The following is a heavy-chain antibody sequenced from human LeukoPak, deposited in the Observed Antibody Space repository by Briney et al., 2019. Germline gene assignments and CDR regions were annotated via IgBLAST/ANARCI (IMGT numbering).Heavy chain of an antibody. D-gene: IGHD6-13*01. V-gene: IGHV1-69*05. CDR3: ARAIFGIAAAGRAYYFDY. CDR2: IIPIFGTA. Sequence: ASVKVSCKASGGTFSSYAISWVRQAPGQGLEWMGGIIPIFGTANYAQKFQGRVTMTRDTSTSTVYMELSSLRSEDTAVYYCARAIFGIAAAGRAYYFDYWGQGTLVTVSS. J-gene: IGHJ4*02. CDR1: GGTFSSYA.